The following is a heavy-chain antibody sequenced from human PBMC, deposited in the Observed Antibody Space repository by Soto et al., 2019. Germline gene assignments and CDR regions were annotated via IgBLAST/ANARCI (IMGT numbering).Heavy chain of an antibody. CDR1: GFTFSSYG. V-gene: IGHV3-33*01. CDR2: IWYDGSNK. D-gene: IGHD1-26*01. J-gene: IGHJ6*02. Sequence: GGSLRLSCAASGFTFSSYGMHWVRQAPGKGLEWVAVIWYDGSNKYYAGSVKGRFTISRDNSKNTLYLQMNSLRAEDTAVYYCAREGVGATTGYYYGMDVWGQGTTVTVSS. CDR3: AREGVGATTGYYYGMDV.